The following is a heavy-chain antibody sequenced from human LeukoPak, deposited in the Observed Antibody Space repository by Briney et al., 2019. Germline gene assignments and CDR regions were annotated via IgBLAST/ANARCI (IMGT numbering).Heavy chain of an antibody. CDR1: GFAFSTYS. D-gene: IGHD5-12*01. CDR2: VSRSSRFI. V-gene: IGHV3-21*01. CDR3: ARVSDAFDYFFDS. J-gene: IGHJ4*02. Sequence: GGSLRLSCAASGFAFSTYSMNWARQAPGKGLEWVSSVSRSSRFIFYADSVQGRFTISRDDAKDSLFLQMNSLRAEDTAVYYCARVSDAFDYFFDSWGQGTLVTVSS.